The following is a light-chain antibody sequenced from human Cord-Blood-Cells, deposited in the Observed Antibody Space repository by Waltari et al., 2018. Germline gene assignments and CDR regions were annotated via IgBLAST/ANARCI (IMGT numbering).Light chain of an antibody. CDR3: QQYGSSPT. CDR2: GAS. Sequence: EIVLTQSPGTLSLSPGERATLSCRASQSVSSSYLAWYQQKPGQAPRLLIYGASSSATGIPDRFSGSGYGTDFTLTISRLEPEDFAVYYCQQYGSSPTFGQGTRLEIK. CDR1: QSVSSSY. V-gene: IGKV3-20*01. J-gene: IGKJ5*01.